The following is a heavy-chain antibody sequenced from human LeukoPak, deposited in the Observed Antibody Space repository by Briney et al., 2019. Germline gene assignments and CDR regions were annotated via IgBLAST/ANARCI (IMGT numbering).Heavy chain of an antibody. Sequence: GGSLRLSCAASGLTFSSYGMNWVRQAPGKGLEWVSIISGSGDSTYHADSVRGRFTVSRDNSKNTLYLQMKSLRAEDTAVYYCAKVTGSGSYLADAFDIWGHGTVVSVSS. D-gene: IGHD3-10*01. V-gene: IGHV3-23*01. CDR3: AKVTGSGSYLADAFDI. J-gene: IGHJ3*02. CDR2: ISGSGDST. CDR1: GLTFSSYG.